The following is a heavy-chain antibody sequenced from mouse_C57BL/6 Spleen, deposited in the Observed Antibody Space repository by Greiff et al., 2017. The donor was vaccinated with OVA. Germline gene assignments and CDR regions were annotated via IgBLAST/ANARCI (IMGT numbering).Heavy chain of an antibody. D-gene: IGHD1-1*01. CDR2: ISYDGSN. CDR3: AREGTVVEYFDV. J-gene: IGHJ1*03. Sequence: EVQLVESGPGLVKPSQSLSLTCSVTGYSITSGYYWNWIRQFPGNQLEWMGYISYDGSNNYNPSLKNRISITRDTSKNQFFLKLNSVTTEDTATYYCAREGTVVEYFDVWGTGTTVTVSS. V-gene: IGHV3-6*01. CDR1: GYSITSGYY.